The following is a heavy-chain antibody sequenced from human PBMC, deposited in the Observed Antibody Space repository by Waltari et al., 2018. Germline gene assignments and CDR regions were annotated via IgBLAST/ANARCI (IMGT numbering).Heavy chain of an antibody. CDR1: GFSLRPSGVG. CDR3: AHLDIVAPGKGNWFDP. CDR2: IYLDDAK. V-gene: IGHV2-5*02. Sequence: QITLKESGPTLVKPTQTLTLTCTFSGFSLRPSGVGVGWIRQSPGKALEWLALIYLDDAKRYSPSLNRMLTNTKDTSKNQVVLTMTNMDPVDTATYYGAHLDIVAPGKGNWFDPWGQGTLVIVSS. J-gene: IGHJ5*02. D-gene: IGHD5-12*01.